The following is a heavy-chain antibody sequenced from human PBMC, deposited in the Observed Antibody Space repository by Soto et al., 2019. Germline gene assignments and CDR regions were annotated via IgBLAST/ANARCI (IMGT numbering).Heavy chain of an antibody. J-gene: IGHJ4*02. V-gene: IGHV4-39*01. D-gene: IGHD6-19*01. CDR1: GGSISSSSYY. CDR3: RLMVYVGQWLVPEFDY. CDR2: IYYSGST. Sequence: PSETLSLTCTVSGGSISSSSYYWGWIRQPPGKGLEWIGSIYYSGSTYYNPSLKSRVTISVDTSKNQFSLKLSSVTAADTAVYYCRLMVYVGQWLVPEFDYWGQGTLVTVSS.